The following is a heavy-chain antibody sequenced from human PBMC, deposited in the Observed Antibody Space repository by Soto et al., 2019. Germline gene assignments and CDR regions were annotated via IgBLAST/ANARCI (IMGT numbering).Heavy chain of an antibody. J-gene: IGHJ4*02. V-gene: IGHV3-30*18. CDR2: TSYDGNNK. CDR1: GFTFGNYG. Sequence: QVQLVDSGGDVVQPGGSLRLSCTGSGFTFGNYGMHWVRQAPGKGLEWVAGTSYDGNNKYYADSLKGRFTISRDNSKKMVYLQMTSLGPEDTAVYYCAKGGGSARDFDYWGQGARVTVSS. CDR3: AKGGGSARDFDY. D-gene: IGHD1-26*01.